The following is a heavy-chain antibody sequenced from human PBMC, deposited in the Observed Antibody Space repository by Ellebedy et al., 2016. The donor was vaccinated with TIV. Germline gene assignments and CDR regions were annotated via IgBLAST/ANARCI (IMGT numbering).Heavy chain of an antibody. V-gene: IGHV1-69*13. CDR1: GGTFSSYA. CDR2: ISPIFGTA. D-gene: IGHD6-13*01. CDR3: ASNTGYSSSWASASFQH. J-gene: IGHJ1*01. Sequence: AASVKVSCKASGGTFSSYAISWVRQAPGQGLEWMGGISPIFGTANYAQKFQGRVTITADESTDTAYMELSSLISEDTAVYYCASNTGYSSSWASASFQHWGQGTLVTVSP.